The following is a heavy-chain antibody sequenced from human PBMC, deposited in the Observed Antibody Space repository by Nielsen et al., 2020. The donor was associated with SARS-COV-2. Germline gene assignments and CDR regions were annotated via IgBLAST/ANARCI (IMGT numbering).Heavy chain of an antibody. CDR3: ATLGYCSSTSCYRGGNYYYYYGMDV. J-gene: IGHJ6*02. CDR2: ISGSGGST. Sequence: WIRQPPGKGLEWASAISGSGGSTYYADSVKGRFTISRDNSKNTLYLQMNSLRAEDTAVYYCATLGYCSSTSCYRGGNYYYYYGMDVWGQGTTVTVSS. D-gene: IGHD2-2*02. V-gene: IGHV3-23*01.